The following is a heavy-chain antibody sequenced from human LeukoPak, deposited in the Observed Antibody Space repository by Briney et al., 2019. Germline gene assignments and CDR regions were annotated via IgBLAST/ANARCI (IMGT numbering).Heavy chain of an antibody. V-gene: IGHV3-33*01. CDR2: IWYDGSNK. CDR1: GFTFSSYG. CDR3: ARGGSYGDYPIDY. J-gene: IGHJ4*02. D-gene: IGHD4-17*01. Sequence: GGSLRPSCAASGFTFSSYGMHWVRQAPGKGLEWVAVIWYDGSNKHYADSVKGRFTISRNNSKNTMYLQMNSLRGEDTAVYYCARGGSYGDYPIDYWGQGTLVTVSS.